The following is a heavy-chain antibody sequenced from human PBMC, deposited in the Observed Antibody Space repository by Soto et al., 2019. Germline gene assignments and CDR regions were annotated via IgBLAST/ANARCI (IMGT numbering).Heavy chain of an antibody. CDR2: IIPILGIA. CDR3: ARGVVVAATANWFAP. D-gene: IGHD2-15*01. V-gene: IGHV1-69*02. Sequence: QVQLVQSGAEVKKPGSSVKVSCKASGGTFSSYTISWVRQAPGQGLEWMGRIIPILGIANYAQKFQGRVTMTADKSTSTACMELSSLRSEDTAVYYCARGVVVAATANWFAPWGQGTLVTVSA. J-gene: IGHJ5*02. CDR1: GGTFSSYT.